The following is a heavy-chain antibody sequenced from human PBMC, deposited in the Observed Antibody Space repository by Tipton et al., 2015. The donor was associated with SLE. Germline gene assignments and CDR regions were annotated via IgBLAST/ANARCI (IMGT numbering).Heavy chain of an antibody. CDR2: IDHSGST. D-gene: IGHD7-27*01. CDR1: GGSFSGYC. CDR3: ARDVPAPTGGV. Sequence: AGLVKPSETLSLICAVYGGSFSGYCWSWIRQPPGKGLEWIGEIDHSGSTNYNPSLKSRVTISLDTSKNQFSLKMNSVTAADTAVYYCARDVPAPTGGVWGQGTLVTVSS. V-gene: IGHV4-34*01. J-gene: IGHJ4*02.